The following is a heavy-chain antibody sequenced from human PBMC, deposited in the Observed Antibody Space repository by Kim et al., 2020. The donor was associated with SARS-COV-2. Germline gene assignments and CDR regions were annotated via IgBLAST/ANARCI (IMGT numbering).Heavy chain of an antibody. CDR3: VNERTHAFDI. J-gene: IGHJ3*02. Sequence: GGSLRLSCAASGFTFDDYAMHWVRQAPGKGLEWVSGISWNSGSIGYADSVKGRFTISRDNAKNSLYLQMNSLRAEDTALYYCVNERTHAFDIWVQGTMVTVSS. V-gene: IGHV3-9*01. CDR2: ISWNSGSI. CDR1: GFTFDDYA.